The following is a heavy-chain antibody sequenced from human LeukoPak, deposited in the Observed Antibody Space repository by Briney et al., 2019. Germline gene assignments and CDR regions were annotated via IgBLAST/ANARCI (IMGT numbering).Heavy chain of an antibody. V-gene: IGHV3-30*02. CDR1: GFTFASLG. D-gene: IGHD3-10*02. J-gene: IGHJ4*02. CDR3: VTDLHGVNWYVQ. CDR2: VEHDGTTK. Sequence: GGSLSLSCTTSGFTFASLGMHWVRQAPGKGLEWVAFVEHDGTTKYYADSLKGRFSISRDNLKNSLFLQMYSLRPDDTARYYCVTDLHGVNWYVQWGQGILVSVSS.